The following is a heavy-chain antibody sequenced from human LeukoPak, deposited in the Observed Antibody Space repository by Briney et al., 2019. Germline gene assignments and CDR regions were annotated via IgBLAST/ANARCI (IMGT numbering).Heavy chain of an antibody. D-gene: IGHD3-10*01. CDR1: GFTFSSYE. CDR2: IRSKANSYAT. V-gene: IGHV3-73*01. Sequence: GGSLRLSCAASGFTFSSYEMNWVRQASGKGLEWVGRIRSKANSYATACAASVKGRFTISRDDSKNTAYLQMNSLRAEDTAVYYCARHGSGSNQYFDYWGQGTLVTVSS. J-gene: IGHJ4*02. CDR3: ARHGSGSNQYFDY.